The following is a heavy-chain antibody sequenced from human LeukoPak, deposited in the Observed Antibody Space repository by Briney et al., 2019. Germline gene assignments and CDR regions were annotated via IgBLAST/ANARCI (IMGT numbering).Heavy chain of an antibody. CDR2: IIPIFGKA. Sequence: SVKVSCKASGYTFTSYDINWVRQAAGQGLEWMGGIIPIFGKANYAQKFQGRVTITADESTSTAYMELSSLRSEDTAVYYCARGPYGMYYYYCMDVWGKGTTVTVSS. D-gene: IGHD3-10*01. CDR1: GYTFTSYD. CDR3: ARGPYGMYYYYCMDV. J-gene: IGHJ6*03. V-gene: IGHV1-69*13.